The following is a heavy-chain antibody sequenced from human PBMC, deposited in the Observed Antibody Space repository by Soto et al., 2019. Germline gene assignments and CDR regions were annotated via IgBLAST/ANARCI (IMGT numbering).Heavy chain of an antibody. D-gene: IGHD3-10*01. J-gene: IGHJ6*02. V-gene: IGHV4-34*01. CDR3: ARGYIRVYGMDV. CDR2: INHSGST. Sequence: QVQLQQWGAGLLKPSETLSLTCAVYGGSFSGYYWSWIRQPPGKGLEWIGEINHSGSTNYNPSLKSRVTISVDTSKNQFSLKLRSVTAADTAVYYCARGYIRVYGMDVWGQGTTVTVSS. CDR1: GGSFSGYY.